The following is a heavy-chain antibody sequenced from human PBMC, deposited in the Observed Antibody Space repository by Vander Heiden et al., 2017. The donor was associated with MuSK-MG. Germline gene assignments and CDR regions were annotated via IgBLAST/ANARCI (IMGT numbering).Heavy chain of an antibody. V-gene: IGHV3-21*02. D-gene: IGHD3-10*01. J-gene: IGHJ6*02. CDR2: IGTSDSYI. CDR3: ARSYGSGTNFLCYGMDV. Sequence: EVQLVESGGGLFKPGESLRLSCEASGFDFRRYYMNWVRQAPGKGLGWVSSIGTSDSYIFYAESGKGRFTVSRDNGKNSLYLQVNSLRGEEKGVYYCARSYGSGTNFLCYGMDVCGQVTAVTVS. CDR1: GFDFRRYY.